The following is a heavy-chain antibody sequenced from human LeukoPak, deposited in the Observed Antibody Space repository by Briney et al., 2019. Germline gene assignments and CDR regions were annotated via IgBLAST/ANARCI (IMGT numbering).Heavy chain of an antibody. D-gene: IGHD3-10*01. V-gene: IGHV3-21*01. CDR3: ARAPVSARTFTMVRGWIDY. Sequence: GGSLRLSCAASGFTFSSYSMNWVRQAPGKGLEWVSSISSSSSYIYYADSVKGRFTISRDNAKNSLYLQMNSLRAEDTAVYYCARAPVSARTFTMVRGWIDYWGQGTLVTVSS. J-gene: IGHJ4*02. CDR2: ISSSSSYI. CDR1: GFTFSSYS.